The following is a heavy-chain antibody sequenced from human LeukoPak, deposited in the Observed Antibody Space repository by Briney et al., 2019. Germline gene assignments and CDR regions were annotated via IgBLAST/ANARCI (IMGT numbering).Heavy chain of an antibody. J-gene: IGHJ6*02. V-gene: IGHV4-4*02. CDR2: IYLYGTT. CDR1: IGSISSSKW. CDR3: ARQKWEQQGRDYYFNGLGV. Sequence: SETLSLTCSVSIGSISSSKWWSWVRQSPVKGLEWIGEIYLYGTTNYNPSFTSRVTMSVDRSRNQFSLKLTSVTAADTAVYYCARQKWEQQGRDYYFNGLGVWGPGTTVIVSS. D-gene: IGHD1/OR15-1a*01.